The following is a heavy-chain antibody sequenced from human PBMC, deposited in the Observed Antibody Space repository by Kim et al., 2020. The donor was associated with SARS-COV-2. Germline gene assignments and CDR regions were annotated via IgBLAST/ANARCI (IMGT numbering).Heavy chain of an antibody. J-gene: IGHJ4*02. CDR3: AKSAVAGSYYFDY. CDR2: ISWGGGST. D-gene: IGHD6-19*01. Sequence: GGSLRLSCAASGFTFGDYAMNWVRQAPGKGLEWVSLISWGGGSTYYADSVKGRFTISRDNSKNSLYLQMNSLRAEDTAVYYCAKSAVAGSYYFDYWGQGTLVTVSS. CDR1: GFTFGDYA. V-gene: IGHV3-43D*03.